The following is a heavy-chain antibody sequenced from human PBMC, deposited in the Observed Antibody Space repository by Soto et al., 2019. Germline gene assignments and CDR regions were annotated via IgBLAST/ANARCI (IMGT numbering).Heavy chain of an antibody. Sequence: QITLKESGPTLVKPTQTLTLTCTVSGFSLNTYGVGVGWIRQPPGKALEWLALIYWDNDKRYSPSLKSRLTITKYTSKNQAVLTMTNMDPVDAGTYYCARALGSWGAYYYDYWGQGTLLTVSS. CDR3: ARALGSWGAYYYDY. D-gene: IGHD3-16*01. V-gene: IGHV2-5*02. J-gene: IGHJ4*02. CDR2: IYWDNDK. CDR1: GFSLNTYGVG.